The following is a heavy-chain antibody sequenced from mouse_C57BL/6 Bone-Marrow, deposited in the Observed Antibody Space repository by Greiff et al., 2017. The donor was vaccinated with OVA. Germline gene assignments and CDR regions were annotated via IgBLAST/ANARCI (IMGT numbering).Heavy chain of an antibody. V-gene: IGHV8-12*01. J-gene: IGHJ1*03. CDR3: ARRIYYGQYGPLGYFDV. CDR2: INWDDDK. Sequence: QVTLKESGPGILQSSQTLSLTCSFSGFSLSTSGMGVSWIRQLSGKGLEWLAHINWDDDKRYNPSLKSRLTISKDTSRNQVFLKITSVDTADTATYYCARRIYYGQYGPLGYFDVWGTGTTVTVSS. D-gene: IGHD2-1*01. CDR1: GFSLSTSGMG.